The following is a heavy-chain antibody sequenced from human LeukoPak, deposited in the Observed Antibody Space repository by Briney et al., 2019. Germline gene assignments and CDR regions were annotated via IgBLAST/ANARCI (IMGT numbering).Heavy chain of an antibody. J-gene: IGHJ4*02. CDR3: ARYYYDSSGYYVSN. D-gene: IGHD3-22*01. Sequence: LRLSCAASGFSFSDYYMSWIRQRPGKGLEWIGEINHSGSTNYNPSLKSRVTISVDTSKNQFSLKLSSVTAADTAVYYCARYYYDSSGYYVSNGGQGTLVTVSS. CDR2: INHSGST. CDR1: GFSFSDYY. V-gene: IGHV4-34*01.